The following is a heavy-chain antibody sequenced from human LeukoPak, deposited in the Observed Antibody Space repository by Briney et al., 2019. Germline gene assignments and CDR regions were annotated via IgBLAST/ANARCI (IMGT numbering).Heavy chain of an antibody. Sequence: PGGSLRLSCAASGFTVSSNYMSWVHQAPGKGLEWVSVIYSGGSTYYADSVNGRFTISRDNSRNTLYLQMNSLRAEDTAVYYCVRGDYGDYTLFGYWGQGTLVTVSS. CDR2: IYSGGST. J-gene: IGHJ4*02. D-gene: IGHD4-17*01. CDR1: GFTVSSNY. CDR3: VRGDYGDYTLFGY. V-gene: IGHV3-53*01.